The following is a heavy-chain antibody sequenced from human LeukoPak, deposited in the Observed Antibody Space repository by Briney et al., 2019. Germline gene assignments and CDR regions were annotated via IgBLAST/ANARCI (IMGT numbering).Heavy chain of an antibody. V-gene: IGHV3-30*18. J-gene: IGHJ4*02. Sequence: GGSLRLSCAASGFTFSSYGMHWVCQAPGKGLEWVAVISYDGSNKYYADSVKGRFTISRDNSKNTLYLQMNSLRAEDTAVYYCAKSANPNYYYDSSGYYFDYWGQGTLVTVSS. CDR1: GFTFSSYG. D-gene: IGHD3-22*01. CDR2: ISYDGSNK. CDR3: AKSANPNYYYDSSGYYFDY.